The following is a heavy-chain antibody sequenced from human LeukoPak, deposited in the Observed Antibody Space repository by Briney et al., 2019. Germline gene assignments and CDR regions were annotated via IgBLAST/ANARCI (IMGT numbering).Heavy chain of an antibody. CDR2: ISGSGGST. Sequence: GGSLRLSCAASGFTFSSYAMSWVRQAPGKGLEWVSAISGSGGSTYYADSVEGRFTISRDNSKNTLYLQMNSLRAEGTAVYYCAKEGGGTYYYYMDVWGKGTTVTVSS. CDR3: AKEGGGTYYYYMDV. V-gene: IGHV3-23*01. CDR1: GFTFSSYA. J-gene: IGHJ6*03. D-gene: IGHD2-15*01.